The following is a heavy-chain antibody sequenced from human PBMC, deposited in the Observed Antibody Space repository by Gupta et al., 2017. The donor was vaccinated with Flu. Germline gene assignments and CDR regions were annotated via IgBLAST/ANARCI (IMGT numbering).Heavy chain of an antibody. CDR3: ARAVAGDY. CDR2: ISSRSSDI. J-gene: IGHJ4*02. V-gene: IGHV3-21*01. CDR1: GFTFSSYS. D-gene: IGHD6-19*01. Sequence: EVQLVESGGGLVKPGGSLRLSCAASGFTFSSYSMNWVRQAPGKGLEWVSSISSRSSDIDDADSVKGRVTISRENAKKSLYMTMRSLRAEDTAVDYGARAVAGDYGGQGTMVTVYS.